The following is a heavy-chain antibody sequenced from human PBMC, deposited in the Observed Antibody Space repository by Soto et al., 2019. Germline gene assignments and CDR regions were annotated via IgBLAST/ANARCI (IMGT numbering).Heavy chain of an antibody. CDR1: GFAFSSYS. CDR3: ARGPQRRYYYAMDV. D-gene: IGHD6-25*01. J-gene: IGHJ6*02. CDR2: ISSSSSYI. V-gene: IGHV3-21*01. Sequence: PGGSLRLSCAASGFAFSSYSMNWVRQAPGKGLEWVSSISSSSSYIYYADSVKGRFTISRDNAKNSLYLQMNSLRAEDTAGYSNARGPQRRYYYAMDVWAEGTTDTV.